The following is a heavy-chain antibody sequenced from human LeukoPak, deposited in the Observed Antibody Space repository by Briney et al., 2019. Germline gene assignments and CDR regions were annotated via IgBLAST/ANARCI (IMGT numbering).Heavy chain of an antibody. D-gene: IGHD3-22*01. CDR3: AREGSRSIGPPDY. J-gene: IGHJ4*02. CDR1: GFTFSSYW. CDR2: IKQYGSDN. Sequence: GGSLRLSCAASGFTFSSYWMTWFRQAPGKGLEWVASIKQYGSDNYYVDSVKGRFIISRDNAKNSLYLQMNSLRVEDTALYYCAREGSRSIGPPDYWGQGTLVTVSS. V-gene: IGHV3-7*01.